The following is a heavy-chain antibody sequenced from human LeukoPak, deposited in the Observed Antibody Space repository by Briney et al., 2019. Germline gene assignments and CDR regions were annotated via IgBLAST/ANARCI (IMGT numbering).Heavy chain of an antibody. CDR1: GFTFSSYA. J-gene: IGHJ4*02. D-gene: IGHD2-15*01. CDR3: AKDRLGYCSGGSCLHYFDY. CDR2: ISGSGGST. Sequence: HPGGSLRLSCAASGFTFSSYAMSWVRQAPGKGLEWVSAISGSGGSTYYADSVKGRFTISRDNSKNTLYLQMNSLRAEDTAVYYCAKDRLGYCSGGSCLHYFDYWGQGTLVTVSS. V-gene: IGHV3-23*01.